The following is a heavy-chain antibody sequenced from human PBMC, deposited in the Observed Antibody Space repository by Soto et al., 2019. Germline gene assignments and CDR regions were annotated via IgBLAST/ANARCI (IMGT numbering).Heavy chain of an antibody. CDR1: GYSFTSYW. CDR2: IYPGDSDT. CDR3: ARQGYYYDSSGYPYPLPFDY. V-gene: IGHV5-51*01. J-gene: IGHJ4*02. Sequence: GESLKISCQGSGYSFTSYWIGWVRQMPGKGLEWMGIIYPGDSDTRYSPSFQGQVTISADKSISTAYLQWSSLKASDTAMDYCARQGYYYDSSGYPYPLPFDYWGQGTLVTVS. D-gene: IGHD3-22*01.